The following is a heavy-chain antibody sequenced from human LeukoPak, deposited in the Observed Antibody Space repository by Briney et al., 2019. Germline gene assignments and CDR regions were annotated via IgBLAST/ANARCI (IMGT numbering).Heavy chain of an antibody. CDR2: FHPIDSDT. CDR3: ARAYCTDACSNNLDY. Sequence: GESLKISCKGSGYSFTNYWIGWVRQMPGKGLEWMGSFHPIDSDTRYSPSFQGQVTISVDKSISTAYLQWSSLKASDTAMYYCARAYCTDACSNNLDYWGQGTLVTVSS. D-gene: IGHD2-8*01. CDR1: GYSFTNYW. J-gene: IGHJ4*02. V-gene: IGHV5-51*01.